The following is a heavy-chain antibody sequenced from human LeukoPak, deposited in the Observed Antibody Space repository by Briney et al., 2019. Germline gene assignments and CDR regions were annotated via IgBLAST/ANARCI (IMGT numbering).Heavy chain of an antibody. CDR3: ARDHYGGYAYSDY. Sequence: GGSLRLSCVASGFTFSSYGMHWVRQAPGKGLEWVAVIWYDETNKYYADSVKGRFTISRDNSKNTLYLQMNSLRAEDTAVYYCARDHYGGYAYSDYWGQGALVIVSS. CDR2: IWYDETNK. V-gene: IGHV3-33*01. D-gene: IGHD5-12*01. CDR1: GFTFSSYG. J-gene: IGHJ4*02.